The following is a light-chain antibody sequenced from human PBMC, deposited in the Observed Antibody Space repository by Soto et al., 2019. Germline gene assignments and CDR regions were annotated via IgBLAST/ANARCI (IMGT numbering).Light chain of an antibody. V-gene: IGKV3D-20*01. J-gene: IGKJ1*01. CDR3: QQYGSFPWT. CDR1: QSVSSSY. CDR2: DAS. Sequence: EIVLTQSPATLSLSPGERATLSCGASQSVSSSYLAWYQQKPGLAPRLLIYDASSRATGISDRFSGSGSGTDFTLTISRLEPEDFAVYYCQQYGSFPWTFGQGTKVEIK.